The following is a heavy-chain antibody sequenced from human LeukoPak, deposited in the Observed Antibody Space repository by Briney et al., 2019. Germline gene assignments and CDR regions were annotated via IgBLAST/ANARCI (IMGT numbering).Heavy chain of an antibody. CDR1: GGSISSSSYY. J-gene: IGHJ5*02. CDR2: IYYSGST. D-gene: IGHD5-18*01. Sequence: KSSETLSLTCTVSGGSISSSSYYWGWIRQPPGKGLEWIGSIYYSGSTYYNPSLKSRVTISVDTSKNQFSLKLSSVTAADTAVYYCARRQAMWGYWFDPWGQGTLVTVSS. CDR3: ARRQAMWGYWFDP. V-gene: IGHV4-39*01.